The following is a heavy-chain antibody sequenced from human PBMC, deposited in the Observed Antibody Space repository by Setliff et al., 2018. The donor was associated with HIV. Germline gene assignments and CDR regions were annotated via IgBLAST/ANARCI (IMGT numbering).Heavy chain of an antibody. CDR2: IHQSGST. D-gene: IGHD2-2*01. J-gene: IGHJ5*02. Sequence: SETLSLTCAVHGASLSDYYWNWIRQSPGQGLEWIGDIHQSGSTNYNPSLKSRLTTSFDTSKNQFSLRLSSVTAADTAVYYCARGLGGYCSSVNCYEANHWGQGTLVTVSS. V-gene: IGHV4-34*01. CDR1: GASLSDYY. CDR3: ARGLGGYCSSVNCYEANH.